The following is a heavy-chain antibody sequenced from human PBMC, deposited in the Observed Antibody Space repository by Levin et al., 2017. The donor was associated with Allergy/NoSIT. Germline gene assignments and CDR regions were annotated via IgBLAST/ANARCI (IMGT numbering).Heavy chain of an antibody. CDR3: ARVRKPNILTGYYTYIYYYYMDV. CDR2: INHSGST. Sequence: SQTLSLTCAVYGGSFSGYYWSWIRQPPGKGLEWIGEINHSGSTNYNPSLKSRVTISVDTSKNQFSLKLSSVTAADTAVYYCARVRKPNILTGYYTYIYYYYMDVWGKGTTVTVSS. J-gene: IGHJ6*03. V-gene: IGHV4-34*01. D-gene: IGHD3-9*01. CDR1: GGSFSGYY.